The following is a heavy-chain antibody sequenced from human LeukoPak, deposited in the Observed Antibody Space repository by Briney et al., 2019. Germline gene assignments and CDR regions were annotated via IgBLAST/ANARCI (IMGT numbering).Heavy chain of an antibody. Sequence: SVKVSCKASGGTFSSYAIGWVRQAPGQGLEWMGGIIPIFGTANYAQKFQGRVTITTDESTSTAYMELSSLRSEDTAVYYCARAKVGATLSFDYWGQGTLVTVSS. D-gene: IGHD1-26*01. CDR2: IIPIFGTA. J-gene: IGHJ4*02. V-gene: IGHV1-69*05. CDR1: GGTFSSYA. CDR3: ARAKVGATLSFDY.